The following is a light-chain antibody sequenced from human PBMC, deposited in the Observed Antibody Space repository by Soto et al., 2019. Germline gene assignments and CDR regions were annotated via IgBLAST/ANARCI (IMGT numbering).Light chain of an antibody. V-gene: IGLV2-14*03. CDR1: RSDIGAYNF. J-gene: IGLJ2*01. Sequence: QSALTQPASMSGSPGQSITISCTGTRSDIGAYNFVSWYQQHPGKAPKLILYDVNIRPSGVSYRFSGSKSGNTASLTISGLQAEDEADYYCTSWTTSTTMIFGGGTKLTVL. CDR3: TSWTTSTTMI. CDR2: DVN.